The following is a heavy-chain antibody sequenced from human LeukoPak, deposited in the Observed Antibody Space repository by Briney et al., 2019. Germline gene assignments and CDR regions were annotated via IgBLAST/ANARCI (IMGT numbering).Heavy chain of an antibody. CDR2: IYTSGST. V-gene: IGHV4-4*07. CDR3: ARGLGYDFWSGYCFDY. CDR1: GGSISSYY. D-gene: IGHD3-3*01. J-gene: IGHJ4*02. Sequence: SETLSLTCTVSGGSISSYYWSWTRQPAGKGLEWIGRIYTSGSTNYNPSLKSRVTISVDTSKNQFSLKLSSVTAADTAVYYCARGLGYDFWSGYCFDYWGQGTLVTVSS.